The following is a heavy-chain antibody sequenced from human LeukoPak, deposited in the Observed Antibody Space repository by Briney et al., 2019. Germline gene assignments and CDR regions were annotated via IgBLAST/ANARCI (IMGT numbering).Heavy chain of an antibody. CDR2: IYYSGST. D-gene: IGHD2-21*01. CDR3: ARRPPFTYCGGACNAHFDY. J-gene: IGHJ4*02. V-gene: IGHV4-59*01. CDR1: GGSISSYY. Sequence: SETLSLTCTVSGGSISSYYWSWIRQPPGKGLEWIGYIYYSGSTNYNPSLKSRVTISVDTSKNQFSLKLSSVTAADTAVYYCARRPPFTYCGGACNAHFDYWGQGTLVTVSS.